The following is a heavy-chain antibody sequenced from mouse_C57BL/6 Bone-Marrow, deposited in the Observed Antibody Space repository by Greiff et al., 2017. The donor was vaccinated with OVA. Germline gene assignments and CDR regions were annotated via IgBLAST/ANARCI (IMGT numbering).Heavy chain of an antibody. CDR1: GYTFTSYW. J-gene: IGHJ2*01. Sequence: LQPGAELVKPGASVKLSCKASGYTFTSYWMQWVKQRPGQGLEWIGEIDPSDSYTNYNQKFKGKATLTVDTSSSTAYMQRSSLTSEDSAVYYCARGKPITTVVEQSDYWGQGTTLTVSS. CDR3: ARGKPITTVVEQSDY. D-gene: IGHD1-1*01. CDR2: IDPSDSYT. V-gene: IGHV1-50*01.